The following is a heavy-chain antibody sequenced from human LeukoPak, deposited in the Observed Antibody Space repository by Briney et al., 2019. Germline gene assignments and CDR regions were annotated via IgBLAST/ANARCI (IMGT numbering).Heavy chain of an antibody. J-gene: IGHJ4*02. CDR3: ARLVVPPGNRGWYYEH. CDR2: INQRGSEK. D-gene: IGHD2-2*01. Sequence: GGSLRPSCAASGFIFSNYWMAWVRQGPGEGPEWVANINQRGSEKYYVDSVRGRFTISRDNAKNSPDLQMNSLRVEDTAIYYCARLVVPPGNRGWYYEHWGQGTLVTVSS. CDR1: GFIFSNYW. V-gene: IGHV3-7*03.